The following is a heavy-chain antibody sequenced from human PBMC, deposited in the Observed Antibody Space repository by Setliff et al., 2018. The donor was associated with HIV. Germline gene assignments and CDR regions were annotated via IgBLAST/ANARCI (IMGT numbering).Heavy chain of an antibody. V-gene: IGHV3-30-3*02. CDR2: ISYDGINK. CDR3: AKQGRGYSGYDSYFDS. D-gene: IGHD5-12*01. Sequence: GGSLRLSCAASGFTFSSYAMHWVRQAPGKGLEWVAVISYDGINKYYVDSVKGRFTISRDKSKNTLYLQMNSLRAEDTAIYYCAKQGRGYSGYDSYFDSWGQGTLVTVSS. CDR1: GFTFSSYA. J-gene: IGHJ4*02.